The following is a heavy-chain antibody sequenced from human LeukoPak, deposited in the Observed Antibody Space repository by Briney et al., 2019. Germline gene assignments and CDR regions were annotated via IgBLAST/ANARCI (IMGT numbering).Heavy chain of an antibody. CDR2: ISGSGGST. CDR1: GFTFSSYA. V-gene: IGHV3-23*01. D-gene: IGHD4-17*01. CDR3: AKDGEDYGDYGPYGV. Sequence: GGSLRLSCAASGFTFSSYAMSWVRQAPGKGLEWVSAISGSGGSTYYADSVKGRFTISRDNSKNTLYLQMNSLRAEDTAVYYCAKDGEDYGDYGPYGVWGQGTLVTVSS. J-gene: IGHJ4*02.